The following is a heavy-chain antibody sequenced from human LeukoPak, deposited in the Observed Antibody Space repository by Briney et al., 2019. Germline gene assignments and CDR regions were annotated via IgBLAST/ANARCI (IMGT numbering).Heavy chain of an antibody. V-gene: IGHV3-48*04. CDR2: ISSSSSTI. CDR1: GFTFSSYS. Sequence: GGSLRLSCAASGFTFSSYSMNWDRQAPGKGLEWVSYISSSSSTIYYADSVKGRFTISRDNAKNSLYLQMNSLRAEDTAVYYCARGSYYYDSSGYLDYWGQGTLVTVSS. J-gene: IGHJ4*02. CDR3: ARGSYYYDSSGYLDY. D-gene: IGHD3-22*01.